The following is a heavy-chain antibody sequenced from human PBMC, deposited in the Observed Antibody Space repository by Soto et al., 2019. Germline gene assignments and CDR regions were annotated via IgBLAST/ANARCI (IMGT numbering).Heavy chain of an antibody. V-gene: IGHV1-2*02. CDR3: ARGGGVGVAGSAAFDM. CDR2: INPATGAA. J-gene: IGHJ3*02. D-gene: IGHD3-3*01. CDR1: GYPVTAYY. Sequence: QLHLVQSGAVVKKPGASVTVSCSASGYPVTAYYMHWVRQAPGRGLEWMGGINPATGAAKYTQTLQGRGTVTRDTSTCTGFMELSGLTSGDTAVFYCARGGGVGVAGSAAFDMWGQGTLVTVSS.